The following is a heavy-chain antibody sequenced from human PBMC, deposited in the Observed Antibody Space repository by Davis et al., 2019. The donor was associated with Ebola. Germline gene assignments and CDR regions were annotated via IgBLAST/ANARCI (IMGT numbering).Heavy chain of an antibody. Sequence: GESLKISCAASGFTFGSYGMHWVRQAPGKGLEWVAVIWFDGSHKYYTDSVKGRFTISRDNFRNTVDLQMNSLTAEDTAVYYCAKDNGYCSSTSCLLYYYYGMDVWGQGTTVTVSS. CDR3: AKDNGYCSSTSCLLYYYYGMDV. CDR2: IWFDGSHK. D-gene: IGHD2-2*03. J-gene: IGHJ6*02. CDR1: GFTFGSYG. V-gene: IGHV3-33*06.